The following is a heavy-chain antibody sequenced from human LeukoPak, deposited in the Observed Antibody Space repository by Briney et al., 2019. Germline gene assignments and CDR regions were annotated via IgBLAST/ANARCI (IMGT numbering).Heavy chain of an antibody. CDR2: IDYSGST. D-gene: IGHD3-22*01. V-gene: IGHV4-59*08. Sequence: SETLSLTCTVSGGSISSYYWSWIRQPPGKGLEWIGYIDYSGSTNYNPSLKSRVTISLDTSKRQFSLRLSSVTAADTAVYYCARASYSYDINGWVPFDYWGQGTLVTVSS. CDR1: GGSISSYY. J-gene: IGHJ4*02. CDR3: ARASYSYDINGWVPFDY.